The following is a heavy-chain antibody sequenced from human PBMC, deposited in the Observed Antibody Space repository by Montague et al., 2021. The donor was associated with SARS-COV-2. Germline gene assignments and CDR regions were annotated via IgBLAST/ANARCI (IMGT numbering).Heavy chain of an antibody. CDR3: AKASRGYGGDFDP. D-gene: IGHD4-23*01. V-gene: IGHV4-59*02. CDR1: GDSVNRNY. J-gene: IGHJ5*02. Sequence: SETLSLTCSVSGDSVNRNYWSWVRQPPGKGLEWLGYIFYSGSTYNPSLNSRVTMSLDTSKNHFSLHLISVTAADTAVYYCAKASRGYGGDFDPWGQGTLVIVSS. CDR2: IFYSGST.